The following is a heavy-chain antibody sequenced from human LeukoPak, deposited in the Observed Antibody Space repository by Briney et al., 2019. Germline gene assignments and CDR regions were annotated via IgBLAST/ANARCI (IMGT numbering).Heavy chain of an antibody. CDR2: LDYTGNNQ. D-gene: IGHD3-10*01. CDR3: VKDVHYLGSYRESLDP. Sequence: GGSLRLSRAASGFTFSNYGMHWVRQAPGEGLEWVTFLDYTGNNQYYADSMKGRLTISRDNSKNTVFLQMNNLRLEDTAIYYCVKDVHYLGSYRESLDPWGQGTLVTVSS. CDR1: GFTFSNYG. J-gene: IGHJ5*02. V-gene: IGHV3-30*02.